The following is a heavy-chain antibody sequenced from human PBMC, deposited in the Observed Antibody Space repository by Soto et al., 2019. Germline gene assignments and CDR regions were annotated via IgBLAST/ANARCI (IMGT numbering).Heavy chain of an antibody. CDR1: GGTFSNYA. J-gene: IGHJ6*02. D-gene: IGHD2-2*01. V-gene: IGHV1-69*01. CDR2: IIPIVGTG. Sequence: QVQLVQSGAEVRKPGSSVTVSCKASGGTFSNYAISWVRQAPGQGLEWMGGIIPIVGTGSYAQKFQGRVTITADEPTTTAYMERSSLRFDDTAVYYCARVVILVPPASTHYYYHMDVWGPGTTVTVSS. CDR3: ARVVILVPPASTHYYYHMDV.